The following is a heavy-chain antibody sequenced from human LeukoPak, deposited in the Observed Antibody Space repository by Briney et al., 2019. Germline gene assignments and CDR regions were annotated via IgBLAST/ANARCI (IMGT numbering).Heavy chain of an antibody. J-gene: IGHJ4*02. CDR2: INPNSGNT. CDR1: GYTFTGYY. V-gene: IGHV1-8*02. Sequence: ASVKVSCKASGYTFTGYYMHWVRQAPGQGFEWMGWINPNSGNTGYAQKFQGRVTMTRNTSISTAYMELSSLRSEDTAVYYCARARIAARQYYFDYWGQGTLVTVSS. D-gene: IGHD6-6*01. CDR3: ARARIAARQYYFDY.